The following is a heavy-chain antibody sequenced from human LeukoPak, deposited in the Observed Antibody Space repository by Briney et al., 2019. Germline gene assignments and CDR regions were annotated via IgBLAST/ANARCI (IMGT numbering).Heavy chain of an antibody. CDR2: ISGSGGST. Sequence: GGSLRLSCAASGFTFSSYGMHWVRQAPGKGLEWVSAISGSGGSTYYADSVKGRFTISRDNSKNTLYLQMNSLRAEDTAVYYCAKDRGSGSYHVGVEYWGQGTLVTVSS. J-gene: IGHJ4*02. CDR1: GFTFSSYG. CDR3: AKDRGSGSYHVGVEY. D-gene: IGHD1-26*01. V-gene: IGHV3-23*01.